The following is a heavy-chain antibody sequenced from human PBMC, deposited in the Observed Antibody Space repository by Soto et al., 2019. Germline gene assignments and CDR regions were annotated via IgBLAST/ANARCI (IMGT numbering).Heavy chain of an antibody. D-gene: IGHD3-16*01. CDR1: GGLFSSFA. V-gene: IGHV1-69*01. CDR2: IIPVFGTT. Sequence: QAHLVQSGPEVKKPGSSVKVSCKDSGGLFSSFAISWVRQAPGQGLGWLGGIIPVFGTTYYAEKFQDRLTITADESTNTAYMELSSLTSGDTAIYYCARGGGPYVWFNEFWGQGTLVTVSS. CDR3: ARGGGPYVWFNEF. J-gene: IGHJ4*02.